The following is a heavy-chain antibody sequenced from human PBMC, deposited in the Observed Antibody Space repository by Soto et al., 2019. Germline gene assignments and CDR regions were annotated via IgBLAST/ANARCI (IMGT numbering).Heavy chain of an antibody. V-gene: IGHV4-31*03. D-gene: IGHD2-2*01. J-gene: IGHJ6*02. CDR1: GGSISSGGYY. CDR2: IYSSGST. CDR3: ARDHRDQMLLYHYDGMDV. Sequence: QVQLQESGPGLVKPSQTLSLTCTVSGGSISSGGYYWCWIRQHPGKGLEWIGYIYSSGSTYYNPSLKSRVTISVDTSKNQFSLKLSSVTAADTAVYYCARDHRDQMLLYHYDGMDVWGQGTTVTVSS.